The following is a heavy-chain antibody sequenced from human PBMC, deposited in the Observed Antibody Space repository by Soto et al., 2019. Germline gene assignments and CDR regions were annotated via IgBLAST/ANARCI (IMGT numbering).Heavy chain of an antibody. CDR2: IYYSGST. CDR1: GGSISSYY. Sequence: QVQLQESGPGLVKPSETLSLTCTVSGGSISSYYWSWIRQPPGKGLEWIGYIYYSGSTNYNPSLKSRVTIPVDTSKNQFPLKLSSVTAADTAVYYCARDKLRGWSRFDYWGQGTLVTVSS. D-gene: IGHD6-19*01. CDR3: ARDKLRGWSRFDY. V-gene: IGHV4-59*01. J-gene: IGHJ4*02.